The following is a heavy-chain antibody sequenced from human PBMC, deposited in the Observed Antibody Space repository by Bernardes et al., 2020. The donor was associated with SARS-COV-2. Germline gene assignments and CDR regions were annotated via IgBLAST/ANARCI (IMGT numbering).Heavy chain of an antibody. J-gene: IGHJ5*02. Sequence: ASVKVSCKISGYSLSEFSMHWVRQAPGKGLEWLGGFDPDHGKTIYAQNFQGRVTMTEDTSTDTAYMELRSLRSDDTAVYYCATSRAYYYDSSGHTKTNWFDPWGQGTLVTVSS. D-gene: IGHD3-22*01. CDR2: FDPDHGKT. V-gene: IGHV1-24*01. CDR1: GYSLSEFS. CDR3: ATSRAYYYDSSGHTKTNWFDP.